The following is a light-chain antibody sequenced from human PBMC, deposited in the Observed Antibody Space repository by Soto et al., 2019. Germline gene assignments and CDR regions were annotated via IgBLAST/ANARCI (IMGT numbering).Light chain of an antibody. V-gene: IGLV2-8*01. J-gene: IGLJ1*01. CDR1: SSDVGGYNY. CDR2: EVN. Sequence: QSALTQPPSASGSPGQSVAISCTGTSSDVGGYNYVSWYQQHXXXAPKLMIYEVNKRPSGVPDRFSGSKSGNTASLTVSGLQAEDEADYYCSSYAGXSXXFGTGTKLTVL. CDR3: SSYAGXSXX.